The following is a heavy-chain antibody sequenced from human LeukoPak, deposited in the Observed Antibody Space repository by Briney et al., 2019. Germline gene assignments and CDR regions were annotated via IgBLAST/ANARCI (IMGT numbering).Heavy chain of an antibody. CDR1: GFTFSSYG. CDR3: ARDLWGTSGYRFDY. D-gene: IGHD3-22*01. J-gene: IGHJ4*02. V-gene: IGHV3-48*02. Sequence: GGSLRLSCAASGFTFSSYGMNWVRQAPGQGLEWVSYISSTSGTIYYADSVKGLFTISRDNAKTSLFLQMDSLRDEDTAVYYCARDLWGTSGYRFDYWGQGTLVTVSS. CDR2: ISSTSGTI.